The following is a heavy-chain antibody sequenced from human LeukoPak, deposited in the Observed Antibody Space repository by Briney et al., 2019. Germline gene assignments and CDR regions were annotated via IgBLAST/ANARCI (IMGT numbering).Heavy chain of an antibody. CDR1: GLTFSTYA. V-gene: IGHV3-64*04. CDR3: AREYRGEYYFAY. J-gene: IGHJ4*02. D-gene: IGHD3-10*01. CDR2: ISSNGGSA. Sequence: PGGSLRLSCSASGLTFSTYAMHWVRQAPGKGLEYVSGISSNGGSAYYADSVKGRFTISRDNSKNTLYLQINSLRAEDTAVYYCAREYRGEYYFAYWGQGTLVTVSS.